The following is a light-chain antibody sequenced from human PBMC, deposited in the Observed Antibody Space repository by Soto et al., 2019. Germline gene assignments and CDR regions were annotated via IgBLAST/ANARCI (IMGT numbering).Light chain of an antibody. CDR1: SSNIATKS. J-gene: IGLJ1*01. Sequence: QSVLTQPPSASGTPGQRVTISCSGSSSNIATKSVNWYQQLPGTAPKLLIYSNSQRSSGVPDRFSGSKSGTSASLAIRGLQSEDEADYYCAAWDDSLTARYVFGTGTKVTVL. V-gene: IGLV1-44*01. CDR3: AAWDDSLTARYV. CDR2: SNS.